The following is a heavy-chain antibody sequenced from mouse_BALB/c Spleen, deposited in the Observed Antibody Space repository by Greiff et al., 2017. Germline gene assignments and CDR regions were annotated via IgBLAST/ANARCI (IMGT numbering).Heavy chain of an antibody. CDR3: ARMVRDAMDY. J-gene: IGHJ4*01. Sequence: VQLQQSGAELVRPGTSVKVSCKASGYAFTNYLIEWVKQRPGQGLEWIGVINPGSGGTNYNEKFKGKATLTADKSSSTAYMQLSSLTSDDSAVYFCARMVRDAMDYWGQGTSVTVSS. V-gene: IGHV1-54*03. CDR1: GYAFTNYL. D-gene: IGHD2-13*01. CDR2: INPGSGGT.